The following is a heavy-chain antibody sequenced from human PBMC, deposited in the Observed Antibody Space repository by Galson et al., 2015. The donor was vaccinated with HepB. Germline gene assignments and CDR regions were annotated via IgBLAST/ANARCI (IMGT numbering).Heavy chain of an antibody. D-gene: IGHD1-26*01. CDR3: ARDRSRGSYYSPVFAVGMGV. V-gene: IGHV3-30-3*01. Sequence: SLRLSCAASGFTFSSYAMHWVRQAPGKGLEWVAVISYDGSNKYYADSVKGRFTISRDNSKNTLYLQMNSLRAEDTAVYYCARDRSRGSYYSPVFAVGMGVWGQGTTVTVSS. J-gene: IGHJ6*02. CDR1: GFTFSSYA. CDR2: ISYDGSNK.